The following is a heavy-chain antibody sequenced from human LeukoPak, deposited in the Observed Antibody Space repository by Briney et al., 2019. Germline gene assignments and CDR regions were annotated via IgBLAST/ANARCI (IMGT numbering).Heavy chain of an antibody. D-gene: IGHD6-6*01. CDR3: ATRTAARAGYVFDI. J-gene: IGHJ3*02. CDR2: ISYSGTT. Sequence: LRLSCAASGFTFSDYYMSWIRQAPGKGLEWIGSISYSGTTNYNPSLKSRVTISIETSKNQFSLKLSSVTAADTAVYYCATRTAARAGYVFDIWGQGTKAAVSS. CDR1: GFTFSDYY. V-gene: IGHV4-59*08.